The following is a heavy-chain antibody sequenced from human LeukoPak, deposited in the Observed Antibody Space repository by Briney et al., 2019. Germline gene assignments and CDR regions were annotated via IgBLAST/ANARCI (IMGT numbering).Heavy chain of an antibody. V-gene: IGHV4-39*07. J-gene: IGHJ1*01. CDR2: IYYSVST. Sequence: SETLSLTCTVSGGSISSSSYYWGWIRQPPGKGLEWIGSIYYSVSTYYNPSLKSRVTMSVDTSKNQFSLKLSSVTAADTAVYYCARYLDYGGNSRVFQHWGQGTLVTVSS. D-gene: IGHD4-23*01. CDR3: ARYLDYGGNSRVFQH. CDR1: GGSISSSSYY.